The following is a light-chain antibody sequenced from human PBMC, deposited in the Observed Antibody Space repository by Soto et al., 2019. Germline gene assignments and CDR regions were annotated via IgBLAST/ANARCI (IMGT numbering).Light chain of an antibody. Sequence: QSVLTQSPSTSGTPGQRVTISCSGSSSNIGRNTVNWYQQLPGTAPKLLIYSNDQRPSGVPDRFSGSKSGTSASPAISGLQSEDEADYYCAAWDDSLNGPVFGGGTKLTVL. CDR3: AAWDDSLNGPV. J-gene: IGLJ2*01. V-gene: IGLV1-44*01. CDR2: SND. CDR1: SSNIGRNT.